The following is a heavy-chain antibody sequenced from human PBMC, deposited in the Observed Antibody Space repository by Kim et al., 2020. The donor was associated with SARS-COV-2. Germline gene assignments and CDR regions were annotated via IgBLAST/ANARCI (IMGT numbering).Heavy chain of an antibody. CDR2: ITHTGINT. CDR1: GFTFNNYA. J-gene: IGHJ4*02. Sequence: GGSLRLSCTASGFTFNNYAMNWVRQAPGKGLEWISSITHTGINTYYADSVKGRFTISRDPSKNTLYLQMNSLRAEDTAVYYCAKAGLGYCSGVRCYELDYWGQGSLVTVSS. D-gene: IGHD2-15*01. V-gene: IGHV3-23*01. CDR3: AKAGLGYCSGVRCYELDY.